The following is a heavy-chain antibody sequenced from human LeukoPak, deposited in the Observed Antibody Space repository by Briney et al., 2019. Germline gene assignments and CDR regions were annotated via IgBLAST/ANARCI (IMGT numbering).Heavy chain of an antibody. J-gene: IGHJ3*02. Sequence: SETLSLTCTVSGVSISSHFWSCIRQPAGKGLEWIGHIYTSGTTNYNPPLKSRVTISVDKSKNQFSLKLTSVTAADTAVYYCARIGDDYSFDKWGQGTMVTVSS. CDR3: ARIGDDYSFDK. V-gene: IGHV4-4*07. D-gene: IGHD2-21*02. CDR2: IYTSGTT. CDR1: GVSISSHF.